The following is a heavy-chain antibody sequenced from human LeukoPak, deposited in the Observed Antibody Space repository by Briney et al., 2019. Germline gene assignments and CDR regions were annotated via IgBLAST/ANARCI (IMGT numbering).Heavy chain of an antibody. J-gene: IGHJ6*03. Sequence: PSETLSLTCTVSGGSISSSSYYWGWSRQPRGKGLEWIGSIYYSGSTYYNPSLKSRVTISVDTSKNQFSLKLSSVTAADTAVYYCARCGPDYYYYMDVWGKGTTVTVSS. CDR3: ARCGPDYYYYMDV. CDR2: IYYSGST. V-gene: IGHV4-39*01. D-gene: IGHD2-21*01. CDR1: GGSISSSSYY.